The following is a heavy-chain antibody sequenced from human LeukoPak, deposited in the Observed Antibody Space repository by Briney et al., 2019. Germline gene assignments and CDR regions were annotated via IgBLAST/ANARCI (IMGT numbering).Heavy chain of an antibody. Sequence: SETLSLTCTVSGGSISSGGYYWSWIRQPPGKGLEWIGYIYHSGSTYYNPSLKSRVTISVDRSKNQFSLKLSSVTAADTAVYYCARGTMILGLGYWGQGTLVTVSS. J-gene: IGHJ4*02. D-gene: IGHD1/OR15-1a*01. V-gene: IGHV4-30-2*01. CDR3: ARGTMILGLGY. CDR2: IYHSGST. CDR1: GGSISSGGYY.